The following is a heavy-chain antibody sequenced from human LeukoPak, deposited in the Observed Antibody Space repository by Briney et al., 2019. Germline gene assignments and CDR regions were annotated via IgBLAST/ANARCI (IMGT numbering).Heavy chain of an antibody. V-gene: IGHV3-21*01. Sequence: GGSLRLSCAASGFTFSTYTLTWVRQAPGKGLEWVSSIGSDDNYIYYADSVMGRFTISRDSARNSLYLQMNSLSPEDTAVYYCARQVSGYGSGSFYFDDWGQGMLVTVSS. D-gene: IGHD3-10*01. CDR1: GFTFSTYT. J-gene: IGHJ4*02. CDR2: IGSDDNYI. CDR3: ARQVSGYGSGSFYFDD.